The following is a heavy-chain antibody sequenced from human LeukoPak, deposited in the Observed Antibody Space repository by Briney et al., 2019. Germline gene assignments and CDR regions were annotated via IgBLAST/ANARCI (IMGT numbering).Heavy chain of an antibody. CDR2: IYSGGST. CDR1: GFTVSSNY. D-gene: IGHD2-15*01. CDR3: AKDVRYCSGGSCYRLDGMDV. J-gene: IGHJ6*02. V-gene: IGHV3-66*01. Sequence: QTGGSLRLSCAASGFTVSSNYMSWVRQAPGKGLEWVSIIYSGGSTYYADSVKGRFTISRDNSKNTLFLQMNSLRAEDTAVYYCAKDVRYCSGGSCYRLDGMDVWGQGTTVTVSS.